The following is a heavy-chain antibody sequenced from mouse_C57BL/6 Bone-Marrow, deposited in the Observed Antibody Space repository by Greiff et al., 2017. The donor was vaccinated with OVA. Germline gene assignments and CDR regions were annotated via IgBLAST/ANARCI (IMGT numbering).Heavy chain of an antibody. V-gene: IGHV5-16*01. J-gene: IGHJ2*01. D-gene: IGHD4-1*01. Sequence: EVQLVESEGGLVQPGSSMKLSCTASGFTFSDYYMAWVRQVPEKGLEWVANINYDGSSTYYLDSLKSRFIISRDNAKNILYLQMSSLKSEDTATYYCARGGKGGYFDYWGQGTTLTVSS. CDR3: ARGGKGGYFDY. CDR1: GFTFSDYY. CDR2: INYDGSST.